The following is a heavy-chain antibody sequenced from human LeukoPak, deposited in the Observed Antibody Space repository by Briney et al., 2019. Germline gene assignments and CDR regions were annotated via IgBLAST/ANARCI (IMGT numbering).Heavy chain of an antibody. Sequence: ASVKVSCEASGYTFTSYDINWVRQATGQGLEWMGWMNPNSGNTGYAQKFQGRVTMTRNTSISTAYMELSSLRSEDTAVYYCARGGWQWLVGVTVMDFDYWGQGTLVTVSS. V-gene: IGHV1-8*01. D-gene: IGHD6-19*01. J-gene: IGHJ4*02. CDR1: GYTFTSYD. CDR3: ARGGWQWLVGVTVMDFDY. CDR2: MNPNSGNT.